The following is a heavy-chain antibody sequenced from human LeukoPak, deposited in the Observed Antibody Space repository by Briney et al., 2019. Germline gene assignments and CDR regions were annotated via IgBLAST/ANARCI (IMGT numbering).Heavy chain of an antibody. V-gene: IGHV3-7*04. Sequence: GGSLRLSCAASGFTFSTSWMNWVRQAPGKGQEWVANIKEDGSEEYYVDSVKGRFTISRDNARKSLYLQMNSLRVEDTAVYYCARGYSGYEFGYWGQGTLVTVSS. J-gene: IGHJ4*02. CDR2: IKEDGSEE. CDR3: ARGYSGYEFGY. D-gene: IGHD5-12*01. CDR1: GFTFSTSW.